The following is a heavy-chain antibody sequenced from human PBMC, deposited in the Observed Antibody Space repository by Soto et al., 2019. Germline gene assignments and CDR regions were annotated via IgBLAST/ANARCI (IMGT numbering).Heavy chain of an antibody. Sequence: QVQLVQSGAEVKKPGASVKVSCKASGYTFTSYDINWVRQATGQGLEWLGWMNPNSGNTGYAQKFQGRVTMTRNTSISTAYIELSSLRSEHTAVYYGAREKASYGMDVWGQGTTVTVSS. V-gene: IGHV1-8*01. CDR1: GYTFTSYD. CDR3: AREKASYGMDV. J-gene: IGHJ6*02. CDR2: MNPNSGNT.